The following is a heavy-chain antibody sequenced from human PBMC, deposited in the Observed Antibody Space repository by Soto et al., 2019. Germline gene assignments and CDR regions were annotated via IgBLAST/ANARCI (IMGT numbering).Heavy chain of an antibody. CDR1: GYSFTSYG. V-gene: IGHV1-18*04. CDR2: ISAYNGNT. J-gene: IGHJ5*02. Sequence: GHLVQSGAEVKKPGASVEVSCTASGYSFTSYGISWVRQAPGQGLEWMGWISAYNGNTNYAQKFQGRVTMTTETSTSTAYMELRSLRSDDTAVYFCARDSGSYSGNWFDPWGQGTLVTVSS. CDR3: ARDSGSYSGNWFDP. D-gene: IGHD1-26*01.